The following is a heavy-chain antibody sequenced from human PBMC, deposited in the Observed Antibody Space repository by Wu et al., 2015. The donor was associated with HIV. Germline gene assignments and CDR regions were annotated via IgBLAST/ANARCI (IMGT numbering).Heavy chain of an antibody. Sequence: QVQLVQSGAEVKKPGASVKVSCKTSGYRFTDYNIHWVRQAPGQGLEWMGWINPSSDDTDYEQNFQGRVTMTRDTSITTAFMELNSLTSDDTAVYFCARAGRRAIGVANPSYGMDVWGQGTTITVSS. CDR2: INPSSDDT. CDR3: ARAGRRAIGVANPSYGMDV. D-gene: IGHD6-19*01. CDR1: GYRFTDYN. J-gene: IGHJ6*02. V-gene: IGHV1-2*02.